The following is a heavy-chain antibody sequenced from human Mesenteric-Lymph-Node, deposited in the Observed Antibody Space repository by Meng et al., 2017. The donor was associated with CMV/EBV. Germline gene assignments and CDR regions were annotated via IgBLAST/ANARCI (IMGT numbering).Heavy chain of an antibody. V-gene: IGHV3-23*01. J-gene: IGHJ6*02. D-gene: IGHD4-23*01. CDR3: ARRWAMDV. CDR1: GFTFSSYA. CDR2: ISGSGGST. Sequence: GESLKISCAASGFTFSSYAMSWVRQAPGKGLEWVSAISGSGGSTYYADSVKGRFTISRDNSKNILYLQMNSLRAEDTAVYYCARRWAMDVWGQGTTVTVSS.